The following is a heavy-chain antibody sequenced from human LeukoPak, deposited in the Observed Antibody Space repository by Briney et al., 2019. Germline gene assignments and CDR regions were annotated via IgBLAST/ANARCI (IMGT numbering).Heavy chain of an antibody. V-gene: IGHV3-23*01. CDR1: GFTFSSYA. Sequence: GGSLRLSCAASGFTFSSYAMSWVRQAPGKGLEWVSAISGSGGSTYYADSVKGRFTISRDNSKNTLYLQMNSLRAEDTAVYYCAKGRGGIAAAGTAYFDYWGQGTLVTVSS. CDR2: ISGSGGST. J-gene: IGHJ4*02. CDR3: AKGRGGIAAAGTAYFDY. D-gene: IGHD6-13*01.